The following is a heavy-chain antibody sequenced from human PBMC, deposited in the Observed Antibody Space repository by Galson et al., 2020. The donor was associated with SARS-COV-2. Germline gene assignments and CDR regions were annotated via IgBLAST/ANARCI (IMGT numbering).Heavy chain of an antibody. J-gene: IGHJ3*02. V-gene: IGHV1-2*02. CDR1: GYTFTGYY. CDR2: INPNSGDT. Sequence: ASVKVSCKASGYTFTGYYMHWVRQAPGQGLEWMGLINPNSGDTNFAQKFQGRVTMTGDTSISTGYMELSRLRSDDTAVYYCANTIRTDAFDIWGQGTMVTVSS. D-gene: IGHD3-9*01. CDR3: ANTIRTDAFDI.